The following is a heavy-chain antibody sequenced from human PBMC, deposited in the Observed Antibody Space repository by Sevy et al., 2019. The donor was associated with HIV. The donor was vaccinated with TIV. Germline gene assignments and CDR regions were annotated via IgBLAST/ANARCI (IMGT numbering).Heavy chain of an antibody. Sequence: GGSLRLSCAASGFTFSSYAMIWVRQAPGKGLEWVSAISGSGGSTYYADSVKGRFTISRDNSKNTLYLQMNSLRAEDTAVYYCAKDLVSYDSSGYYDYWGQGTLVTVSS. V-gene: IGHV3-23*01. CDR1: GFTFSSYA. J-gene: IGHJ4*02. D-gene: IGHD3-22*01. CDR3: AKDLVSYDSSGYYDY. CDR2: ISGSGGST.